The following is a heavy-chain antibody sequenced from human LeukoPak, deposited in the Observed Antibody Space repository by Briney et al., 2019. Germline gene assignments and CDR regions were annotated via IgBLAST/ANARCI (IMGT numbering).Heavy chain of an antibody. CDR2: IYYSGST. CDR1: GGSISSSSYY. D-gene: IGHD4-17*01. J-gene: IGHJ6*02. Sequence: PSETLSLTCTVSGGSISSSSYYWGWIRQPPGKGLEWIGSIYYSGSTYYNPSLKSRVTISVDTSKNQFSLKLSSVTAADTAVYYCARDVPDYGDYLYYYYYGMDVWGQRTTVTVSS. CDR3: ARDVPDYGDYLYYYYYGMDV. V-gene: IGHV4-39*07.